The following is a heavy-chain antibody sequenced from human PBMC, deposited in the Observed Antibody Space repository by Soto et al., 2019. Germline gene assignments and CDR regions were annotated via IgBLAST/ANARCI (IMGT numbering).Heavy chain of an antibody. V-gene: IGHV1-18*01. CDR2: ISAYNGNR. CDR3: ARGRGVVRGVILDY. J-gene: IGHJ4*02. CDR1: GYTFTNYG. D-gene: IGHD3-10*01. Sequence: ASVKVSCKASGYTFTNYGINWVRQAPGQGLEWMGWISAYNGNRNYAQNLQGRVTMTTDTSTNTAYMELRSLRSDDTALYYCARGRGVVRGVILDYWGLGTMVTVSS.